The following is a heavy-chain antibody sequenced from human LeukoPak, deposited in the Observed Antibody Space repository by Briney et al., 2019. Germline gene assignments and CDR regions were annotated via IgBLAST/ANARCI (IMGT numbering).Heavy chain of an antibody. Sequence: GGSLRLSCAASGFTFSSYWMSWVRQAPGKGLVWVSRVSTDGRISSCADSVKGRITISRDNAKNTVYLQMNSLRAEDTAVYYCVRDRTTVTVFDYWGQGALVTVSS. J-gene: IGHJ4*02. CDR1: GFTFSSYW. V-gene: IGHV3-74*01. D-gene: IGHD4-17*01. CDR2: VSTDGRIS. CDR3: VRDRTTVTVFDY.